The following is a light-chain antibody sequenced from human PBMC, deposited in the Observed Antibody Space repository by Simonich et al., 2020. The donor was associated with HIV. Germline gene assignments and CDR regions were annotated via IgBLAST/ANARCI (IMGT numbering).Light chain of an antibody. CDR1: SGTVTTSYY. Sequence: QTVVTQEPSFSVSPGGTVTLTCGLSSGTVTTSYYPIWYQQTPGQAPRTLIYSTNTRSSGVPDLFSGSILGNKATLTITGAQADDESDYYCVLYMGSGTVLFGGGTKLTVL. CDR2: STN. J-gene: IGLJ2*01. CDR3: VLYMGSGTVL. V-gene: IGLV8-61*01.